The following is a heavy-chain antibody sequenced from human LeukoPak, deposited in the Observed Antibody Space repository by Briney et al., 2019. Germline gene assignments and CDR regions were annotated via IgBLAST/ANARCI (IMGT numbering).Heavy chain of an antibody. D-gene: IGHD3-9*01. Sequence: GGSLRLSCAASGFTFSTYPMIRVRQAPGRGLEWVSSIISSGTYMYYGGSMKGRFTISRDNGMNSLYLQMTSLRAEDTAVYYCARILTDSHAFDIWGQGTMVTVS. J-gene: IGHJ3*02. V-gene: IGHV3-21*01. CDR2: IISSGTYM. CDR3: ARILTDSHAFDI. CDR1: GFTFSTYP.